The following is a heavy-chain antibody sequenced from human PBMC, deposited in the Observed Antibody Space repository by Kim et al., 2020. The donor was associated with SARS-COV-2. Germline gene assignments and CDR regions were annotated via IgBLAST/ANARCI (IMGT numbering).Heavy chain of an antibody. CDR2: ISYDGNNK. V-gene: IGHV3-30*18. D-gene: IGHD3-16*02. CDR3: VKSRLYSDYYFDS. Sequence: GGSLRLSCAASDFTFSNFAMHWVRQAPGKGLEWVAVISYDGNNKYYADSVKGRFTISRDNSKNTLYLQMSSLRPEDTALYYCVKSRLYSDYYFDSWRQG. CDR1: DFTFSNFA. J-gene: IGHJ4*02.